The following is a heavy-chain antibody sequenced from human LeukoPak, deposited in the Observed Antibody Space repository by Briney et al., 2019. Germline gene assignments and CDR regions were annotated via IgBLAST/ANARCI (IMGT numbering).Heavy chain of an antibody. Sequence: PSETLSLTCAVYGGSFSGYYWSWIRQPPGKGLEWIGEINHSGSTNYNPSLKSRVTISVDTSKNQFSLKLSSVTAADTAVYYCARELSSNWFDPWGQGTLVTVSS. CDR3: ARELSSNWFDP. CDR2: INHSGST. J-gene: IGHJ5*02. V-gene: IGHV4-34*01. D-gene: IGHD3-16*02. CDR1: GGSFSGYY.